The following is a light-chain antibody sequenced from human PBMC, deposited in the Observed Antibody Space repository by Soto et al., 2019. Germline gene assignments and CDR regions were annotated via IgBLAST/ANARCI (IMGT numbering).Light chain of an antibody. CDR1: SSNIGHNT. Sequence: QLVLTQPPSASGTPGQRVTISCSGSSSNIGHNTVNWYQQVPGTAPKLLIDSNNQRPSGVPDRFSGSKSGTSASLAISGLQSEDEADYYCAAWDDSLNGVVFGGGTQLTVL. J-gene: IGLJ2*01. CDR3: AAWDDSLNGVV. CDR2: SNN. V-gene: IGLV1-44*01.